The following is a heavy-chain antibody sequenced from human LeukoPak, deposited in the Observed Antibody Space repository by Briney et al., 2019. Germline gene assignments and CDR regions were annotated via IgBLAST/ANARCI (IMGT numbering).Heavy chain of an antibody. V-gene: IGHV4-4*07. D-gene: IGHD4/OR15-4a*01. CDR2: IYSSGST. CDR1: GGSISSYY. Sequence: SQTLSLTCTVSGGSISSYYWNWIRQPAGKGLEWIGRIYSSGSTNYNPSLKSRVTVSVDTSENQFSLKLNSVTAADTAIYYCARGTMAAGFDPWGQGTLVTVSS. J-gene: IGHJ5*02. CDR3: ARGTMAAGFDP.